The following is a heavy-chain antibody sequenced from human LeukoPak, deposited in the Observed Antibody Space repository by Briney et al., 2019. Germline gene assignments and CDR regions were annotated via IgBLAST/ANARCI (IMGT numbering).Heavy chain of an antibody. CDR3: ARGPNYSSGWFVFDY. J-gene: IGHJ4*02. CDR2: IYHSGST. CDR1: GGPISSGGYS. D-gene: IGHD6-19*01. Sequence: SETLSLTCAVSGGPISSGGYSWSWIRQPPGKGLEWIGYIYHSGSTYYNPSLKSRVTISVDRSKNQFSLKLSSVTAADTAVYYCARGPNYSSGWFVFDYWGQGTLVTVSS. V-gene: IGHV4-30-2*01.